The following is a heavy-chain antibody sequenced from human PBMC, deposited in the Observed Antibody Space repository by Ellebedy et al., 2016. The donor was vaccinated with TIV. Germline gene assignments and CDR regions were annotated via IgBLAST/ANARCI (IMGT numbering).Heavy chain of an antibody. CDR3: AKLLVVVAGTGLYNWFDP. Sequence: GGSLRLXXAASGFTFSSYAMSWVRQAPGKGLEWVSAISGSGGSTYYADSVKGRFTISRDNSKNTLYLQMNSLRAEDTAVYYCAKLLVVVAGTGLYNWFDPWGQGTLVTVSS. J-gene: IGHJ5*02. CDR2: ISGSGGST. CDR1: GFTFSSYA. V-gene: IGHV3-23*01. D-gene: IGHD2-15*01.